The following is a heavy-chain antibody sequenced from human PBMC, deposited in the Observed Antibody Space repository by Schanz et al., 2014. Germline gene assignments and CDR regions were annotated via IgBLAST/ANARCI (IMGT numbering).Heavy chain of an antibody. CDR3: AKDAPYPFDL. Sequence: VQLVESGGGLVKPGGSLRLSCLASGFAFSSYGMNWLRQAPGKGLEWVSVIGVHGTTTYYADSVKGRFTISRDNSKNTLYLQMNSRRAEDTAIYYCAKDAPYPFDLWGRGTLITVSS. J-gene: IGHJ2*01. CDR2: IGVHGTTT. CDR1: GFAFSSYG. V-gene: IGHV3-23*04.